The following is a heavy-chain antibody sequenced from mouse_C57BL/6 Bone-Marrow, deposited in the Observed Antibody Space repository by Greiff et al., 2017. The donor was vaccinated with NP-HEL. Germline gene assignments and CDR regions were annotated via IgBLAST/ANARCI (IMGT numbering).Heavy chain of an antibody. CDR1: GYTFTSYG. D-gene: IGHD2-3*01. CDR3: ARFDGYPAWIAY. Sequence: QVQLQQSGAELARPGASVKLSCKASGYTFTSYGISWVKQRTGQGLEWIGEIYPRSGNTYYNEKFKGKATLTADTSSSTAYMELRSLTSEDSAVYFCARFDGYPAWIAYWGQGTLVTVSA. CDR2: IYPRSGNT. V-gene: IGHV1-81*01. J-gene: IGHJ3*01.